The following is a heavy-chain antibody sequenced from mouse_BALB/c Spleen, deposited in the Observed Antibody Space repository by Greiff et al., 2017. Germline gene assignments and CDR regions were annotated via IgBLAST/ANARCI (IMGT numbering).Heavy chain of an antibody. CDR3: TRGDFFDD. V-gene: IGHV5-6-4*01. CDR2: ISSGGSYT. D-gene: IGHD2-4*01. Sequence: EVQRVESGGGLVKPGGSLKLSCAASGFTFSSYTMSWVRQTPEKRLEWVATISSGGSYTYYPDSVKGRFTISRDNAKNTLYLQMSSLKSEDTAMYYCTRGDFFDDWGQGTTLTVSS. J-gene: IGHJ2*01. CDR1: GFTFSSYT.